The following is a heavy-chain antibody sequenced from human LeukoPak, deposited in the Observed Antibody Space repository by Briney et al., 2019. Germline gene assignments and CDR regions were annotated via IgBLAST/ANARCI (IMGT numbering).Heavy chain of an antibody. CDR3: ARVQGTAMVLDY. CDR1: GGTFSSYA. CDR2: IIPILGIA. V-gene: IGHV1-69*04. J-gene: IGHJ4*02. Sequence: SVKVSCKASGGTFSSYAISWVRQAPGQGLEWMGRIIPILGIANYAQKFQGRVTITADKSTSTAYMELSSLGSEDTAVYYCARVQGTAMVLDYWGQGTLVTVSS. D-gene: IGHD5-18*01.